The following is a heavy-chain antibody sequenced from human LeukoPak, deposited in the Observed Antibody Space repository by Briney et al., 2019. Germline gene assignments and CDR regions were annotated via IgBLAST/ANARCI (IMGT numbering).Heavy chain of an antibody. J-gene: IGHJ4*02. CDR3: AKDRGDRYNWNRFDC. Sequence: PGGSLRLSCAASGLTLSSYAMSWVRQAPGKGLEWVSAISGSGGSTYYADSVKGRFTISRDNSKNTLYLQMNSLRAEDTAVYYCAKDRGDRYNWNRFDCWGQGTLVTVSS. CDR2: ISGSGGST. V-gene: IGHV3-23*01. CDR1: GLTLSSYA. D-gene: IGHD1-20*01.